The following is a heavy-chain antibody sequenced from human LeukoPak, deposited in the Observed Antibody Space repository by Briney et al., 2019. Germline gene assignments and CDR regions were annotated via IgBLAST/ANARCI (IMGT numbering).Heavy chain of an antibody. Sequence: SETLSLTCTVSGGSISSYYWSWIRQPPGKGLKWIGYIYYSGSTNYNPSLKSRVTISVDTSKNQFSLKLSSVTAADTAVYYCARENRRYDYVWGSYRLYGMDVWGQGTTVTVSS. J-gene: IGHJ6*02. V-gene: IGHV4-59*01. D-gene: IGHD3-16*02. CDR1: GGSISSYY. CDR2: IYYSGST. CDR3: ARENRRYDYVWGSYRLYGMDV.